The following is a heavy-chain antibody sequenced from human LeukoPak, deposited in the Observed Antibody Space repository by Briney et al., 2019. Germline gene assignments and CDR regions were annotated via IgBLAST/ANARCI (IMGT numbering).Heavy chain of an antibody. D-gene: IGHD3-10*01. V-gene: IGHV1-69*06. CDR1: GGTFSSYS. CDR2: IIPIFGTA. J-gene: IGHJ3*02. Sequence: ASVKVSCKASGGTFSSYSISWVRQAPGQGLEWMGGIIPIFGTANNAQKFQGRVTITADKSTSTAYMALSSLRSEDTAVYYCARDRDHYYASGSNAFDIWGPGTMVTVSS. CDR3: ARDRDHYYASGSNAFDI.